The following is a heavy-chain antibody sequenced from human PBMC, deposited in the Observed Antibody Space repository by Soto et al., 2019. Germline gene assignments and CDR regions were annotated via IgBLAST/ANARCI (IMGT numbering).Heavy chain of an antibody. CDR3: ASRYGTCFDY. Sequence: PSETLSLTWTGSGGSTSSSDYYWSWIRQPPGKGLEWIGYIYYSGSTYYNPSLKSRVTISVDTSKNQFSLKLSSVTAADTAVFYCASRYGTCFDYWAQRAPLPVSS. V-gene: IGHV4-30-4*01. D-gene: IGHD5-18*01. J-gene: IGHJ5*01. CDR2: IYYSGST. CDR1: GGSTSSSDYY.